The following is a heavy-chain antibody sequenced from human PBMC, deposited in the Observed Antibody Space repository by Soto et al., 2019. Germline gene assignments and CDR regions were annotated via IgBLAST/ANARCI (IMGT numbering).Heavy chain of an antibody. Sequence: QVQLQESGPGLVKPSETLSLTCAVSGGSISTSAWWSWVHQSPGKGLEWIGEIYHSGGTNYNPSLKSRVTISVDKSKNQFSLKLSSVTAADTAVYYCAGRTVAVYRSDFWGQGTLVTVSA. D-gene: IGHD6-19*01. CDR2: IYHSGGT. V-gene: IGHV4-4*02. CDR1: GGSISTSAW. J-gene: IGHJ4*02. CDR3: AGRTVAVYRSDF.